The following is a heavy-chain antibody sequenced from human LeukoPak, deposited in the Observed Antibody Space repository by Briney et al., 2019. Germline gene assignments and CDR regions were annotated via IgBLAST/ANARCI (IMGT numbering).Heavy chain of an antibody. CDR1: GYTFTSYG. D-gene: IGHD6-19*01. CDR3: ARDRAVAGYFDY. V-gene: IGHV1-18*01. J-gene: IGHJ4*02. CDR2: ISAYNGNT. Sequence: ASVKVSCKASGYTFTSYGISWVRQAPGQGLEWMGWISAYNGNTNYAQKLQGRVTMTRDTSTSTVYMELSSLRSEDTAVYYCARDRAVAGYFDYWGQGTLVTVSS.